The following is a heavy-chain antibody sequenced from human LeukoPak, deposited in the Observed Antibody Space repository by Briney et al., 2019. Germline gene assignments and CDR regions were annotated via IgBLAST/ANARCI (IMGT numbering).Heavy chain of an antibody. CDR1: GYTFTTYD. D-gene: IGHD5/OR15-5a*01. V-gene: IGHV1-8*01. J-gene: IGHJ4*02. CDR2: MGPRHGYT. CDR3: VTGWISGAVSEYYFEV. Sequence: ASVKVSCKASGYTFTTYDINWVRQAPGQGLEWMGWMGPRHGYTGYAQQFRGRVTMTRDTSISTAYMDLGRLTSDDTAGYYCVTGWISGAVSEYYFEVWGQGTLVTVSS.